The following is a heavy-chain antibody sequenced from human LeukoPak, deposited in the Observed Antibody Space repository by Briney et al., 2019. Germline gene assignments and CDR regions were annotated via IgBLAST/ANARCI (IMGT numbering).Heavy chain of an antibody. CDR1: GGPFSGYY. V-gene: IGHV4-34*01. D-gene: IGHD3-3*01. CDR2: VNHSGST. J-gene: IGHJ5*02. Sequence: SETLSLTCAVYGGPFSGYYWSWIRQPPGKGLEWIGEVNHSGSTNYSPSLKSRVTISVDTSKNQFSLKLNSVTAADTAVYYCARVQVFGVVITWFDPWGQGTLVTVSS. CDR3: ARVQVFGVVITWFDP.